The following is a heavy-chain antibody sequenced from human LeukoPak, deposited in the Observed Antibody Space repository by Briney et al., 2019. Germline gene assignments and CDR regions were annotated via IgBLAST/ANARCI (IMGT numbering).Heavy chain of an antibody. D-gene: IGHD3-22*01. CDR3: ARGWTYDSSGYYYGFDY. Sequence: QTGGSLRLSCAASGFTVSSNYMSWVRQAPGKGLEWVSVIYSGGSTYYADSVKGRFTISRDNSKNTLYLQMNSLRAEDTAVYYCARGWTYDSSGYYYGFDYWGQGTLVTVSS. CDR2: IYSGGST. V-gene: IGHV3-53*01. J-gene: IGHJ4*02. CDR1: GFTVSSNY.